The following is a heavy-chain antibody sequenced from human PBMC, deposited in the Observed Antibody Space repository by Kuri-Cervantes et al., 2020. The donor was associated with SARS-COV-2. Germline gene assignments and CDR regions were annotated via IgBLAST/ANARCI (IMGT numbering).Heavy chain of an antibody. D-gene: IGHD5-18*01. V-gene: IGHV4-61*02. CDR3: ARDVVHTYGWRAFDY. Sequence: SETLSLTCTVSGASISNGSYYWSWIRQPAGKGLEWIGRFYTTERINYNPSLKSRVTISVDTSKNQSSLRLTSVTAADTAVYYCARDVVHTYGWRAFDYWGQGSLVTVSS. J-gene: IGHJ4*02. CDR2: FYTTERI. CDR1: GASISNGSYY.